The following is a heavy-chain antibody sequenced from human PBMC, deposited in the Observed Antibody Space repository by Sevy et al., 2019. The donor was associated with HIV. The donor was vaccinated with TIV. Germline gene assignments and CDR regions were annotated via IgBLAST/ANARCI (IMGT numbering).Heavy chain of an antibody. V-gene: IGHV3-30*18. J-gene: IGHJ3*02. Sequence: GGYLRLSCAASGFTFRSYGMHWVRQAPGKGLEWVAFISYDGGNQYYADSVKGRFTISRDNSKNTLYLQVNSLRPEDTAVHYCAKKREDSSTSQAFDIWGQGTMVTVSS. D-gene: IGHD2-2*01. CDR2: ISYDGGNQ. CDR1: GFTFRSYG. CDR3: AKKREDSSTSQAFDI.